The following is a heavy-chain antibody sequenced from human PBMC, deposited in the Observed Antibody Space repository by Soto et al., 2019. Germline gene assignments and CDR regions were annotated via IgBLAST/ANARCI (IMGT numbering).Heavy chain of an antibody. D-gene: IGHD2-2*02. CDR1: GSRFSNYV. Sequence: QVQLVQSGAEVKTPGSSLKVSCKVSGSRFSNYVISWVRQAPGHGLEWLGRIIPIFNSTKYAQSFQGRVTITAVKSTSKASLELSNLRSDDTAVYDWAREGRAKKAGYNGLVSLGYWGQGTLVTVSS. V-gene: IGHV1-69*06. CDR2: IIPIFNST. J-gene: IGHJ4*02. CDR3: AREGRAKKAGYNGLVSLGY.